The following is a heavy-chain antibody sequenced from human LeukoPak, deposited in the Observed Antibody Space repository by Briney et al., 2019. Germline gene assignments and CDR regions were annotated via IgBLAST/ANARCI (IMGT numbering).Heavy chain of an antibody. CDR1: GGSISSSNYY. D-gene: IGHD3-10*01. J-gene: IGHJ5*02. CDR3: ARAEYGSGTEYWFDP. CDR2: IYYSGST. V-gene: IGHV4-39*07. Sequence: SETLSLTCTVSGGSISSSNYYWGWIRQPPGKGLEWIGSIYYSGSTYYSPSLKSRVTISVDTSKNQFSLKLSSVTPADTAVYYCARAEYGSGTEYWFDPWGQGTLVTVSS.